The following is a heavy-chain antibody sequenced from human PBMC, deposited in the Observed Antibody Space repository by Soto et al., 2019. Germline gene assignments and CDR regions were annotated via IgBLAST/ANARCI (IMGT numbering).Heavy chain of an antibody. D-gene: IGHD6-13*01. J-gene: IGHJ5*02. CDR2: IYYSGST. CDR3: ASHEALWYSSSWYPWFDP. Sequence: QLQLQESGPGLVKPSETLSLTCTVSGGSISSSSYYWGWIRQPPGKGLEWIGSIYYSGSTYYNPSLKSRVTISVDTSKNQFSLKLSSVTAADTAVYYCASHEALWYSSSWYPWFDPWGQGTLVTVSS. V-gene: IGHV4-39*01. CDR1: GGSISSSSYY.